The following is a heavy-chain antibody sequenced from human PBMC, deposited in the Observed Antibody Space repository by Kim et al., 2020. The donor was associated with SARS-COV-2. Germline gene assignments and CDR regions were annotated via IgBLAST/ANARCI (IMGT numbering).Heavy chain of an antibody. CDR1: GGSISSSSYY. Sequence: SETLSLTCTVSGGSISSSSYYWGWIRQPPGKGLEWIGSIYYSGSTYYNPSLKSRVTISVDTSKNQFSLKLSSVTAADTAVYYCARKTRMDVWGQGTTVT. CDR3: ARKTRMDV. CDR2: IYYSGST. V-gene: IGHV4-39*01. J-gene: IGHJ6*02.